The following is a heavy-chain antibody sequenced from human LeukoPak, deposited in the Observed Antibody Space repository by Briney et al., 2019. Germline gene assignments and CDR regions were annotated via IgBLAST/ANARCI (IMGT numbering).Heavy chain of an antibody. Sequence: SETLSLTCTVSGGSISSYYWSWIRQPPGKGLEWIGYIYYSGSTNYNPSLKSRVTISVDTSKNQFSLKLSSVTAADTAVYYCARGRIAARLNYYYYMDVWGKGTTVTVSS. CDR1: GGSISSYY. CDR2: IYYSGST. V-gene: IGHV4-59*01. CDR3: ARGRIAARLNYYYYMDV. D-gene: IGHD6-6*01. J-gene: IGHJ6*03.